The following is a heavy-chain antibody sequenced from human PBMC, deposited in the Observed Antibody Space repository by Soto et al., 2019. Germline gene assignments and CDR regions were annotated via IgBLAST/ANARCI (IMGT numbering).Heavy chain of an antibody. Sequence: EVQLVESGGGVVQPGGSLRLTCVAFGFTFSSYEMQWVRQAPGKGLEWLSYISDSGKMIFYADSVKGRFTISRDNAKMSLYLQMDSLTAADTAVYYCARDFPRQLRLGGMDVWGQGTTVTVS. CDR1: GFTFSSYE. D-gene: IGHD5-18*01. J-gene: IGHJ6*02. V-gene: IGHV3-48*03. CDR3: ARDFPRQLRLGGMDV. CDR2: ISDSGKMI.